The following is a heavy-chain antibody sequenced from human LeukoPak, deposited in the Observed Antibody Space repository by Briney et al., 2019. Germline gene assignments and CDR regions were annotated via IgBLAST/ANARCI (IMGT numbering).Heavy chain of an antibody. CDR3: ASGWYEPYYYYGMDV. V-gene: IGHV3-53*01. CDR1: GFTVSSNY. D-gene: IGHD2-15*01. CDR2: IYSGGST. Sequence: GGSLRLSCAASGFTVSSNYMSWVRQAPGKGLEWVSVIYSGGSTYYADSVKGRFTISRDNSKNTLYLQMNSLRAEDTAVYYRASGWYEPYYYYGMDVWGKGTTVTVSS. J-gene: IGHJ6*04.